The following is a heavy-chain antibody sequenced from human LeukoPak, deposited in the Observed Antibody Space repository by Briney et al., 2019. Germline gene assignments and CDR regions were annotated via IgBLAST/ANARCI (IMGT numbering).Heavy chain of an antibody. CDR1: GGTFSSYA. D-gene: IGHD6-6*01. J-gene: IGHJ6*03. Sequence: ASVKVSCKASGGTFSSYAISWVRQAPGQGLEWMGGIIPIFGTANYAQKFQGRVTITADKSTSTAYMELSSLRPEDTAVYYCARGYSSSSYPYYYYMDVWGKGTTVTVSS. CDR2: IIPIFGTA. CDR3: ARGYSSSSYPYYYYMDV. V-gene: IGHV1-69*06.